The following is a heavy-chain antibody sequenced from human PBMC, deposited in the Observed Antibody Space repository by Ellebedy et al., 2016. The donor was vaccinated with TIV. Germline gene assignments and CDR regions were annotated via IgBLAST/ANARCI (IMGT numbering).Heavy chain of an antibody. V-gene: IGHV4-34*01. CDR2: IDHGGST. CDR3: AEGRSGWYYFDY. J-gene: IGHJ4*02. CDR1: GGSFSGYF. D-gene: IGHD6-19*01. Sequence: SQTLSLTCAVYGGSFSGYFWSWIRQSPGKGLEWIGQIDHGGSTKYNPSLKSRVTISIDTSRNLFSLKLSSVSAADTAVYYCAEGRSGWYYFDYWGQGTLVTVSS.